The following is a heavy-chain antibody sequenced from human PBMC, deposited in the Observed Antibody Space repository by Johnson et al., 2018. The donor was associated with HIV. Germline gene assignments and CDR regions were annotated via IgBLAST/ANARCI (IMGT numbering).Heavy chain of an antibody. J-gene: IGHJ3*02. V-gene: IGHV3-30*02. CDR1: GFTFSSYG. CDR2: IRYDGSNK. CDR3: AKVQQLGPGGTFDI. Sequence: QVQLVESGGGVVQPGGSLRLSCAASGFTFSSYGMHWVRQAPGKGLEWVVFIRYDGSNKYYADSVKGRFTISRDNSKNTLYLQMNSLRAEDTAGYYWAKVQQLGPGGTFDIWGQGTMVTVSS. D-gene: IGHD6-13*01.